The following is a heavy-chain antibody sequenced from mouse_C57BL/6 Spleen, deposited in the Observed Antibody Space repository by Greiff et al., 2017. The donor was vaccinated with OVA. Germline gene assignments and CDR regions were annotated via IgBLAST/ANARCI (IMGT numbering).Heavy chain of an antibody. V-gene: IGHV5-17*01. CDR3: ARHYYGSSCFDY. CDR1: GFTFSDYG. J-gene: IGHJ2*01. CDR2: ISSGSSTL. D-gene: IGHD1-1*01. Sequence: EVHLVESGGGLVKPGGSLKLSCAASGFTFSDYGMHWVRQAPEKGLEWVAYISSGSSTLYYAAPVKGRFTISRDNAKNTLFLQMTSLRSEDTAMYYCARHYYGSSCFDYWGQGTTLTVSS.